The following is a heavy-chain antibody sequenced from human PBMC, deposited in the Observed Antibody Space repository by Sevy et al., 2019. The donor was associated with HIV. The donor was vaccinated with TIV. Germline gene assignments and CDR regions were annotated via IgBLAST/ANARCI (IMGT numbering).Heavy chain of an antibody. CDR3: ARDSGSYIDY. V-gene: IGHV3-48*03. CDR1: RFTFSSYE. D-gene: IGHD1-26*01. CDR2: ISGSGNTI. Sequence: GGSLRLSCAASRFTFSSYEMNWVRQAPGKGLEWVSYISGSGNTIYYADSVKGRFTISRDNAKNSLYLQMNSLRAEDTAVYYCARDSGSYIDYWGQGTLVTVSS. J-gene: IGHJ4*02.